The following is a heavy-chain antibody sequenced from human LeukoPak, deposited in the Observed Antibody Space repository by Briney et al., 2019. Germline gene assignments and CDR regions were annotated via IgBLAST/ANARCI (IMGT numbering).Heavy chain of an antibody. CDR1: GFTVSSNY. D-gene: IGHD2-8*01. CDR3: ARSGGRGYCTNGVCEGWYYFDY. V-gene: IGHV3-21*01. CDR2: ISSSSSYI. Sequence: GGSLRLSCAVSGFTVSSNYMSWVRQAPGKGLEWVSSISSSSSYIYYADSVKGRFTISRDNAKNSLYLQMNSLRAEDTAVYYCARSGGRGYCTNGVCEGWYYFDYWGQGTLVTVSS. J-gene: IGHJ4*02.